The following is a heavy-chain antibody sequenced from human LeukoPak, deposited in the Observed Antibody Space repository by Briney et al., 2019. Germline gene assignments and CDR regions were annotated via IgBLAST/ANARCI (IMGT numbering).Heavy chain of an antibody. J-gene: IGHJ4*02. CDR1: GGSISSYY. V-gene: IGHV4-59*01. CDR3: ARGGIQLWFPPFDY. Sequence: SETLSLTCTVSGGSISSYYWSWLRQPPGKGLEWIGYINHGGSTNSNPSLKSRVTISVDTSKNQFSLKLSSVTAADTAVYYCARGGIQLWFPPFDYWGQGTLVTVSS. CDR2: INHGGST. D-gene: IGHD5-18*01.